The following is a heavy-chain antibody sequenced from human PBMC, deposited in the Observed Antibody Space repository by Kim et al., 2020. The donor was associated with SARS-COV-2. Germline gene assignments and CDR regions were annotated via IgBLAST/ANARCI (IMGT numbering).Heavy chain of an antibody. Sequence: GGSLRLSCAASGFTFDDYAMHWVRQAPGKGLEWVSGISWNSGSIGYADSVKGRFTISSDNAKNSLYLQMNSLRAEDTALYYCAKEDYGESSFDYWGQGTLVTVSS. CDR1: GFTFDDYA. D-gene: IGHD4-17*01. CDR3: AKEDYGESSFDY. CDR2: ISWNSGSI. V-gene: IGHV3-9*01. J-gene: IGHJ4*02.